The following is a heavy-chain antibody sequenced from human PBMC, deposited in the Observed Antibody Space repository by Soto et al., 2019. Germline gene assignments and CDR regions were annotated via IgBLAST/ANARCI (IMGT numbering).Heavy chain of an antibody. CDR2: ISYDGSSQ. J-gene: IGHJ6*02. Sequence: QVQLVESGGGVVQPGGSLRLSCAASGFTFSAYAMHWVRQAPVKWLEWVAVISYDGSSQNYADSVKGRFTISRDNSKNTLFLQMNSLKAEDMALYDCGRGAVTTNYYYYGMDVCGRGTTVTVSS. CDR3: GRGAVTTNYYYYGMDV. D-gene: IGHD4-17*01. CDR1: GFTFSAYA. V-gene: IGHV3-30-3*01.